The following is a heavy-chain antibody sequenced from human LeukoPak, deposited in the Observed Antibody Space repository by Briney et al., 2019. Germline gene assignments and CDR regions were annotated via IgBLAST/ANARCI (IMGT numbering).Heavy chain of an antibody. Sequence: GASVTVSCKASGYTFTSYDINWVRQAPGQGLEWMGWMNPNSGNTGYAQKFQGRVTMTRNTSISTAYMELSSLRSEDTAVYYCARGIVGATEYYYYYGMDVWGQGTTVTVSS. J-gene: IGHJ6*02. D-gene: IGHD1-26*01. V-gene: IGHV1-8*01. CDR2: MNPNSGNT. CDR1: GYTFTSYD. CDR3: ARGIVGATEYYYYYGMDV.